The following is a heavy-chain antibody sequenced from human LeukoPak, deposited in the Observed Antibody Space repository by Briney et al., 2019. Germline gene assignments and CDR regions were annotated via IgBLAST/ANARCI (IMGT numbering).Heavy chain of an antibody. D-gene: IGHD3-22*01. J-gene: IGHJ4*02. Sequence: ASVKVSCKASGYTFTAYYIHWVRQAPRQGLEWMGRINPNSGGTNYAQKFQGRVTMTRDTSISTAYMELSRLKSDDTAVYYCASVTYYDSSGYYLGDYRRQGTLVTVSS. CDR1: GYTFTAYY. V-gene: IGHV1-2*06. CDR2: INPNSGGT. CDR3: ASVTYYDSSGYYLGDY.